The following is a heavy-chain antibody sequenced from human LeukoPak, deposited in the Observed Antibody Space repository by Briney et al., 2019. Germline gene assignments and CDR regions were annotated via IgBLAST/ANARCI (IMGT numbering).Heavy chain of an antibody. V-gene: IGHV3-48*01. J-gene: IGHJ3*01. D-gene: IGHD5/OR15-5a*01. CDR3: ARDSVPYAFDL. CDR2: ISDRTTMI. Sequence: PGGSLRLSCAASGFTVSSNYMNWVRLAPGKGLEWVSYISDRTTMIYYADFVKGRFTISRDNAKNSLFLQMDSLRAEDTAVYYCARDSVPYAFDLWGQGTMVTVSS. CDR1: GFTVSSNY.